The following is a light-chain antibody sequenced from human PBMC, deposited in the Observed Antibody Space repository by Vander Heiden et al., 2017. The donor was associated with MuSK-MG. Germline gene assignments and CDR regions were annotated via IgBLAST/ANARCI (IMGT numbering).Light chain of an antibody. CDR1: SSDIGDYNY. CDR3: TSYTASGTVT. CDR2: DVS. Sequence: QSALPQPASVSGSPGQSITISCPGTSSDIGDYNYVSRYQHHPGKAPELIIFDVSYRPSGASHRFSASKSGNTASLTISGLQTEDEADYYCTSYTASGTVTFGGGTKVTVL. V-gene: IGLV2-14*03. J-gene: IGLJ2*01.